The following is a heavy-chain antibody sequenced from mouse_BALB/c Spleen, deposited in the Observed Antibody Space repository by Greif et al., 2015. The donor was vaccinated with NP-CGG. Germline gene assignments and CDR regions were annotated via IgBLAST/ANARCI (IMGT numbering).Heavy chain of an antibody. CDR3: AREDLYYGQGSFAY. D-gene: IGHD1-2*01. CDR2: IYPGGGYT. Sequence: VRLQQSGAELVRPGTSVKISCKASGYTFTNYWLGWVKQRPGHGLEWIGDIYPGGGYTNYNEKFKGKATLTADTSSSTAYMQLSSLTSEDSAVYFCAREDLYYGQGSFAYWGQGTLVTVSA. V-gene: IGHV1-63*02. CDR1: GYTFTNYW. J-gene: IGHJ3*01.